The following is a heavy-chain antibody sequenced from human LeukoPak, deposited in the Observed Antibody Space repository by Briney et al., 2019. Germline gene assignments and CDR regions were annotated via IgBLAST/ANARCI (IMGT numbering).Heavy chain of an antibody. V-gene: IGHV3-21*01. CDR1: GFTFSTYN. Sequence: PGGSLRLSCAASGFTFSTYNMNWVRQAPGKGLEWVSSISSSSSYIYYADSVKGRFTISRDNAKNSLYLQMNSLRAEDTAVYYCARAHSSGFDYWGQGTLVTVSS. J-gene: IGHJ4*02. D-gene: IGHD6-19*01. CDR3: ARAHSSGFDY. CDR2: ISSSSSYI.